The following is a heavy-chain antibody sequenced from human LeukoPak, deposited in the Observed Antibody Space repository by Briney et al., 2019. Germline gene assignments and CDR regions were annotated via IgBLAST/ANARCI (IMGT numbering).Heavy chain of an antibody. V-gene: IGHV5-10-1*01. Sequence: GESLKISCKGSGYSFTSCWISWVRQMPGKGLEWMGRIDPSDSYTNYSPSFQGHVTISADKSISTAYLQWSSLKASDTAMYYCARHLTSTIAAAVTWGQGTLVTVSS. J-gene: IGHJ5*02. CDR1: GYSFTSCW. D-gene: IGHD6-13*01. CDR2: IDPSDSYT. CDR3: ARHLTSTIAAAVT.